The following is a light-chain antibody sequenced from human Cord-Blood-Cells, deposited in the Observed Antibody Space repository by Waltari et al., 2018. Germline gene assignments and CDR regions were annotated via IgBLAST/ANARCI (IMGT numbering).Light chain of an antibody. CDR1: SSDVGSYNF. CDR3: CSSAGSSTL. J-gene: IGLJ2*01. Sequence: QSALTHPASVSGSPGQSITISCTGTSSDVGSYNFVSWYQQHPGKAPKLMIYEGSKRPSGVSNRFSGSKSGNTASLTISGLQAEDEADYYCCSSAGSSTLFGGGTKLTVL. CDR2: EGS. V-gene: IGLV2-23*01.